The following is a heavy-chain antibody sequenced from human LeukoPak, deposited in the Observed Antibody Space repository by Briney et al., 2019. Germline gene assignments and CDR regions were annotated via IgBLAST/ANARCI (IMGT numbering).Heavy chain of an antibody. CDR3: TRPLITYCGGDCYAPDAFDI. J-gene: IGHJ3*02. Sequence: GGSLRLSCAASGFTFSGSAMHWVRQASGKGLEWVGRIRSKANSYVTAYAASVKGRFTISRDDSKNTAYLQMNSLKTEDTAVYYCTRPLITYCGGDCYAPDAFDIWGQGTMVTVSS. V-gene: IGHV3-73*01. D-gene: IGHD2-21*02. CDR2: IRSKANSYVT. CDR1: GFTFSGSA.